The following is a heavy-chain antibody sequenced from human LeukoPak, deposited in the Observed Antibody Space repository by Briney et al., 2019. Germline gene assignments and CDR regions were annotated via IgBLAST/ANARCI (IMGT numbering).Heavy chain of an antibody. CDR1: GGSISSQY. CDR2: IYYSGST. J-gene: IGHJ4*02. CDR3: ARLDDSSGYSFDY. Sequence: SETLSLTCTVSGGSISSQYWSWIRQPPGKGLEWIGSIYYSGSTYYNPSLKSRVTISVDTSKNQFSLKLSSVTAADTAVYYCARLDDSSGYSFDYWGQGTLVTVSS. V-gene: IGHV4-59*05. D-gene: IGHD3-22*01.